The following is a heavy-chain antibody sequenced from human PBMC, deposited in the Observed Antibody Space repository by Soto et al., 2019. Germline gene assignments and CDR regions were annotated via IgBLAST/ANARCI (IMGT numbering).Heavy chain of an antibody. CDR2: ISYDGSNK. CDR1: GFTFSSYA. D-gene: IGHD6-13*01. Sequence: QVQLVESGGGVVQPGRSLRLSCAASGFTFSSYAMHWVRQAPGKGLEWVAVISYDGSNKYYADSVKGRFTISRDNSKNKLYLQRNSLRAEDKAVYYCARDRGVVVAAAGTVGTYGMDVWGQWTTVTVSS. CDR3: ARDRGVVVAAAGTVGTYGMDV. J-gene: IGHJ6*02. V-gene: IGHV3-30-3*01.